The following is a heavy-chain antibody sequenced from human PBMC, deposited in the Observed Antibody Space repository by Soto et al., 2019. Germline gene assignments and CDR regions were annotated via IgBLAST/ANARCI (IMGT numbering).Heavy chain of an antibody. Sequence: SETLSLTCAVYGGSFSAYYWSWVRQPPGKGLEWIGEIIHSEGTKYNPSLKGRVTISVDTSKNQFSLKLSSVTAADTAVYYCARQRPTDGRWEFANYYGMDVWGQGTPVTVSS. CDR3: ARQRPTDGRWEFANYYGMDV. J-gene: IGHJ6*02. V-gene: IGHV4-34*12. D-gene: IGHD1-26*01. CDR1: GGSFSAYY. CDR2: IIHSEGT.